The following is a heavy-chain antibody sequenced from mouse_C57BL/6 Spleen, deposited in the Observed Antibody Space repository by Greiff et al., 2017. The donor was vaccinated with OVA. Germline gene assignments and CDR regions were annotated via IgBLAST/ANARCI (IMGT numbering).Heavy chain of an antibody. J-gene: IGHJ1*03. CDR2: ISDGGSYT. V-gene: IGHV5-4*03. D-gene: IGHD2-10*02. CDR3: ARGGYGNYGPRYFDV. Sequence: DVMLVESGGGLVKPGGSLKLSCAASGFTFSSYAMSWVRQTPEKRLEWVATISDGGSYTYYPDNVKGRFTISRDNAKNNLYLQMSHLKSEDTAMYYCARGGYGNYGPRYFDVWGTGTTVTVSS. CDR1: GFTFSSYA.